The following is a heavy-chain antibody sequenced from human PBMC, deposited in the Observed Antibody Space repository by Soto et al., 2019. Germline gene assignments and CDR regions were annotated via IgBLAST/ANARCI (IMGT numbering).Heavy chain of an antibody. Sequence: GGSLRLSCAASGFTFSSYAMSWVRQAPGKGLEWVSAISGSGGSTYYADSVKGRFTISRDNSKNTLYLQMNSLRAEDTAVYYCAKDPCSGGSCYSNFDYWGQGTLVTVSS. CDR1: GFTFSSYA. D-gene: IGHD2-15*01. CDR2: ISGSGGST. CDR3: AKDPCSGGSCYSNFDY. V-gene: IGHV3-23*01. J-gene: IGHJ4*02.